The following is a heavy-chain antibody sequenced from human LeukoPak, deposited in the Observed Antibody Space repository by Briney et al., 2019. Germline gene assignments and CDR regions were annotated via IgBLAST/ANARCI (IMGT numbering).Heavy chain of an antibody. CDR2: ISSSSSYI. V-gene: IGHV3-21*01. D-gene: IGHD3-22*01. Sequence: GGAPRTSFAAPGFTFSSYSMNRGRQAPGKGVGWGSSISSSSSYIYYADSVKGRFTISRDNAKNSLYLQMNSLRAEDTAVYYCARELPGYDSSGSVDYWGQGTLVTVSS. CDR1: GFTFSSYS. CDR3: ARELPGYDSSGSVDY. J-gene: IGHJ4*02.